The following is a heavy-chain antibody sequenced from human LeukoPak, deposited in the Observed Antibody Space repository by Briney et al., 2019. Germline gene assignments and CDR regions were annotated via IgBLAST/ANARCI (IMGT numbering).Heavy chain of an antibody. CDR3: ARAPITMVRGVILWFDP. CDR2: IYHRGRT. CDR1: GGSISSGCYS. V-gene: IGHV4-30-2*01. J-gene: IGHJ5*02. D-gene: IGHD3-10*01. Sequence: SETLSLTCAVSGGSISSGCYSWSWIRQPPGKGLEWIGYIYHRGRTYYHPSLMSRVTISVDRYKNQFSLKLSSVTAADTAVYYCARAPITMVRGVILWFDPWGQGTLVTVSS.